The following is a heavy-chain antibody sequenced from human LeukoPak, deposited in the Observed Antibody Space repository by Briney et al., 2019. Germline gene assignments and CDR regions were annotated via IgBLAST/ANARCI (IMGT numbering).Heavy chain of an antibody. V-gene: IGHV4-61*02. D-gene: IGHD3-10*01. J-gene: IGHJ3*02. CDR2: IYTSGST. CDR3: ARDRYGSGSYSDAFDI. Sequence: SETLSLTCTVSGGSISSGSYYWSWIRQPAGKGLEWIGRIYTSGSTNYSPSLKSRVTISVDTSKNQFSLKLSSVTAADTAVYYCARDRYGSGSYSDAFDIWGQGTMVTVSS. CDR1: GGSISSGSYY.